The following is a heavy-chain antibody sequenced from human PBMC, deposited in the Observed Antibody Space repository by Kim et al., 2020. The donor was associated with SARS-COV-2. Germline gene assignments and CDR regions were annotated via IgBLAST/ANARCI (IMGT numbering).Heavy chain of an antibody. CDR1: GYTFTNYW. J-gene: IGHJ6*03. V-gene: IGHV5-51*01. CDR3: ARESPIYHMDV. D-gene: IGHD2-2*02. Sequence: GESLKISCTASGYTFTNYWINWVRQMPGKGLEWIGIMYPGDSDTKYRPSFQGQVTMSADRSTGTAYLQWSSLKASDTAIYYCARESPIYHMDVWGPGTTVIVSS. CDR2: MYPGDSDT.